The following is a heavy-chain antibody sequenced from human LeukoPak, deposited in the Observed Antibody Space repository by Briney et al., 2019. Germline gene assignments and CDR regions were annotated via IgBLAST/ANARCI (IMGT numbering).Heavy chain of an antibody. CDR2: IYYSGST. J-gene: IGHJ4*02. Sequence: PSETLSLTCTVSGGSISSGDYYWSWIRQPPGEGLEWIGYIYYSGSTYYNPSLKSRVTISVDTSKNQFSLKLSSVTAADTAVYYCARGVRVRGAVDYWGQGTLVTVSS. CDR1: GGSISSGDYY. D-gene: IGHD3-10*01. CDR3: ARGVRVRGAVDY. V-gene: IGHV4-30-4*01.